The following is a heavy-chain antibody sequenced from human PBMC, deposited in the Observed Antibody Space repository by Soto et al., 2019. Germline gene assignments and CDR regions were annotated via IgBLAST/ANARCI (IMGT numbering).Heavy chain of an antibody. CDR2: IGVSGVTT. J-gene: IGHJ4*02. CDR1: GFTFRSYP. CDR3: AKDWGTLDY. V-gene: IGHV3-23*04. Sequence: EVQLVESGGGLVQPGGSLRLSCAGSGFTFRSYPMSWVRQAPGKGLEWVSSIGVSGVTTYYADSVKGRFTISRDNSQNTLYLEMNSLRAEDTAVYYCAKDWGTLDYWGQGALVTVSS. D-gene: IGHD7-27*01.